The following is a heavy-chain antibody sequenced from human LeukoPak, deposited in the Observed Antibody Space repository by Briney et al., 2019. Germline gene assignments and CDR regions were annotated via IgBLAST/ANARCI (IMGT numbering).Heavy chain of an antibody. J-gene: IGHJ4*02. CDR1: GGSIRSYY. CDR2: IYHSGST. D-gene: IGHD1-20*01. V-gene: IGHV4-59*01. CDR3: ARGSIYNWNLFDY. Sequence: SETLSLTCAVSGGSIRSYYWSWIRQPPGKGLEWIGYIYHSGSTNYNPSLKSRVTISVDTSKNQFSLKLSSVTAADTAVYYCARGSIYNWNLFDYWGQGTLVTVSS.